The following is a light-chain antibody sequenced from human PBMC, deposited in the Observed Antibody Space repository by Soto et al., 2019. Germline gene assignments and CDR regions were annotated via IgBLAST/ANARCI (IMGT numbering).Light chain of an antibody. CDR1: SSNIGSNF. V-gene: IGLV1-47*01. Sequence: QSVLTQPPSASETPGQRVTISYSGSSSNIGSNFVYWFQQLPGAAPKLLIYRNNQRPSGVPDRFSGSKSGTSASLAISGLRSENEADYYCAAWDDSLSAYVFGTGTKVTVL. CDR3: AAWDDSLSAYV. J-gene: IGLJ1*01. CDR2: RNN.